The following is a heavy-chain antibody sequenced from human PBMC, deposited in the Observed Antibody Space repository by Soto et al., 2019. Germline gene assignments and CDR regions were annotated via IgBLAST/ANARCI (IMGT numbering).Heavy chain of an antibody. J-gene: IGHJ4*02. V-gene: IGHV1-18*01. CDR3: ARDHNWNGFDY. CDR1: GYTFTSYG. D-gene: IGHD1-20*01. Sequence: ASVKESCKASGYTFTSYGISWVRQAPGQGLEWMGWISAYNGNTNYAQKLQGRVTMTTDTSTSTAYMELRSLRSDVTSVYYSARDHNWNGFDYWGQGTLVSVSS. CDR2: ISAYNGNT.